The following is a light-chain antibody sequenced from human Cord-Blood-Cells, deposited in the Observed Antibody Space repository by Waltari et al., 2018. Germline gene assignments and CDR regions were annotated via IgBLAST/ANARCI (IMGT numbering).Light chain of an antibody. CDR3: QQSYSTWT. CDR2: AAS. Sequence: DIQMTQSPSSLSASVGDRVTITCRASQSISSYLNWYQQKPGKATKLLIYAASSLQSGVPSRFSGSGSGTDFTLTISRLQPEDFATYYCQQSYSTWTFGQGTKVEIK. V-gene: IGKV1-39*01. CDR1: QSISSY. J-gene: IGKJ1*01.